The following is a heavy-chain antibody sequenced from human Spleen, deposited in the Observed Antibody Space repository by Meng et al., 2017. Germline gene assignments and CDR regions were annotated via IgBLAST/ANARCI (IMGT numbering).Heavy chain of an antibody. Sequence: GSLRLSCTVSGGSISSYYWSCIRQPPGKGLEWIGYIYYSGSTNYNPSLQSRVTISVDTSKNQFSLKLSSVTAADTAVYYCARSGDIVVVPAAMYAYYYYGMDVWGQGTTVTVSS. CDR2: IYYSGST. CDR3: ARSGDIVVVPAAMYAYYYYGMDV. J-gene: IGHJ6*02. V-gene: IGHV4-59*08. CDR1: GGSISSYY. D-gene: IGHD2-2*01.